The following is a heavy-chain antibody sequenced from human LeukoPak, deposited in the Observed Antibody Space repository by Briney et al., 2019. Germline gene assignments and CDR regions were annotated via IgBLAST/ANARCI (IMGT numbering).Heavy chain of an antibody. J-gene: IGHJ4*02. D-gene: IGHD6-19*01. Sequence: PSETLSLTCTVSGDSFSTDYYYWSWIRQPAGRGLEWIGRIYSSGTTKYNPSLKSRVTISIDMSKNQFSLKLSSVTAADTAVYYCARVRIEQWLGQAWYFDYWGQGTLVTVSS. V-gene: IGHV4-61*02. CDR2: IYSSGTT. CDR1: GDSFSTDYYY. CDR3: ARVRIEQWLGQAWYFDY.